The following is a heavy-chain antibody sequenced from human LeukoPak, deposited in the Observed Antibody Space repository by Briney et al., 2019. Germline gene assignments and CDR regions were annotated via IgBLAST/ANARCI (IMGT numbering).Heavy chain of an antibody. V-gene: IGHV3-33*01. CDR1: GFTFSSYG. D-gene: IGHD3-3*01. J-gene: IGHJ4*02. CDR3: ARDRAWNYFDY. CDR2: IWYDGSNK. Sequence: GGSLRLSCAASGFTFSSYGMHWVRQAPGKGLEWVAVIWYDGSNKYYADSVKGRFTISRDNSKNTLYLQMDSLRAEDTAVYYCARDRAWNYFDYWGQGTLVTVSS.